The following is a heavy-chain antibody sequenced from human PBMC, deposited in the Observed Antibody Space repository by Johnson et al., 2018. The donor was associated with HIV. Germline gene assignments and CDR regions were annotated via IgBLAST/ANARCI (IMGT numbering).Heavy chain of an antibody. CDR2: ISYDGGSK. Sequence: QMLLVESGGGVVQPGRSLRLSCAASGFTFSSYPMHWVRQAPGKGLEWVAIISYDGGSKYYADSVKGRFTVSRDNSKNTLYLQINSLRPEDTAVYYCARLPSGYSRDDLDSWGQGTMVTVSS. CDR1: GFTFSSYP. CDR3: ARLPSGYSRDDLDS. D-gene: IGHD5-18*01. V-gene: IGHV3-30*04. J-gene: IGHJ3*02.